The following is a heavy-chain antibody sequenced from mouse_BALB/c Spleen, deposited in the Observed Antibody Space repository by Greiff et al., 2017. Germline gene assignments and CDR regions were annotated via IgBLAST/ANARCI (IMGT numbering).Heavy chain of an antibody. D-gene: IGHD4-1*01. Sequence: VHLVESGPGLVAPSQSLSITCTVSGFSLTSYGVHWVRQPPGKGLEWLGVIWAGGSTNYNSALMSRLSISKDNSKSQVFLKMNSLQTDDTAMYYCARTGNWYFDVWGAGTTVTVSS. CDR1: GFSLTSYG. CDR3: ARTGNWYFDV. CDR2: IWAGGST. J-gene: IGHJ1*01. V-gene: IGHV2-9*02.